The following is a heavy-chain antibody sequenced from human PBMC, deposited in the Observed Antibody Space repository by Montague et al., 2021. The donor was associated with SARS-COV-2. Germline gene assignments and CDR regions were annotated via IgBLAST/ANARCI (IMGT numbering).Heavy chain of an antibody. D-gene: IGHD5-12*01. CDR2: IYYSGST. CDR1: GGSISSYY. CDR3: AGERGRFWHFDL. V-gene: IGHV4-59*01. Sequence: SETLSLTCTVSGGSISSYYWNWIRQSPGKGLEWIGYIYYSGSTKYNPSLKSGVTISVDTSKSQMSLRLNSVTAADTAVYYCAGERGRFWHFDLWGRGTLVTVSS. J-gene: IGHJ2*01.